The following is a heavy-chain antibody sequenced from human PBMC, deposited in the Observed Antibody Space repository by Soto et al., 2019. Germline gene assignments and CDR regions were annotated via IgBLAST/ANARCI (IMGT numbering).Heavy chain of an antibody. V-gene: IGHV1-69*13. J-gene: IGHJ6*02. CDR3: ARVCYDFWSGYRTSNYYYYGMDV. CDR2: IIPIFGTA. CDR1: GGTFSSYA. D-gene: IGHD3-3*01. Sequence: SVKVSCKASGGTFSSYAISWVRQAPGQGLEWMGGIIPIFGTANYAQKFQGRVTITADESTSTAYMELSSLRSEDTAVYYCARVCYDFWSGYRTSNYYYYGMDVWGQGTTVTVSS.